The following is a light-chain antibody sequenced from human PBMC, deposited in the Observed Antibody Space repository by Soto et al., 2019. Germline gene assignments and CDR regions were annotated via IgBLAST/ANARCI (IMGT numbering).Light chain of an antibody. J-gene: IGKJ5*01. CDR3: QQYYDWPIT. CDR1: QTISTW. V-gene: IGKV1-5*03. Sequence: DSQMTQSPSTLSASVGDGVTITCRASQTISTWLAWYQQEPGRAPKLLIYKASSLESGVPSRFSGSGYGTEFTLTISSLHSEDFAVYYCQQYYDWPITFGQGTRLEIK. CDR2: KAS.